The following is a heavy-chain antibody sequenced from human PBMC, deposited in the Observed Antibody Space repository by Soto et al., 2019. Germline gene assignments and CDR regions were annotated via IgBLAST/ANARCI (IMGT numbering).Heavy chain of an antibody. CDR1: GFTFSSYA. Sequence: QVQLVESGGGMVQPGRSLRLSCAASGFTFSSYAMHWVRQAPGKGLEWVAVISYDGSNKYYADSVKGRFTISRDNSKNTLYLQMNSLRAEDTAVYYCARVRAVAYGFDPWGQGTLVTVSS. V-gene: IGHV3-30-3*01. D-gene: IGHD6-19*01. J-gene: IGHJ5*02. CDR2: ISYDGSNK. CDR3: ARVRAVAYGFDP.